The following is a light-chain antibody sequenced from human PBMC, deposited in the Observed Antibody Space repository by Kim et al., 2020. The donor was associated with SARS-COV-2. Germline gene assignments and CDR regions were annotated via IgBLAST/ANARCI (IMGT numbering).Light chain of an antibody. CDR2: GAS. CDR1: QSVSSNY. Sequence: LSPGERDTLSCRASQSVSSNYVAWYQQKPGQAPRLVVYGASRRASGIPDRFSGSGSGTDFTLTISRLEPEDFAMYYCQQYGTTPYTFGQGTKLEI. J-gene: IGKJ2*01. CDR3: QQYGTTPYT. V-gene: IGKV3-20*01.